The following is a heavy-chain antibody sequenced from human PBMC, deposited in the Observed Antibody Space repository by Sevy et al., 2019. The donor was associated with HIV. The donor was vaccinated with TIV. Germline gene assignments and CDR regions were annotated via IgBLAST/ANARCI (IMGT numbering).Heavy chain of an antibody. CDR1: GFTFSAYS. J-gene: IGHJ5*01. CDR2: ISSSSGTI. V-gene: IGHV3-48*01. D-gene: IGHD2-21*01. Sequence: GGSLRLSCAASGFTFSAYSMNWVRQAPGKGLEWVSYISSSSGTIYYADSVKGQFTISRDNAKSSLYLQMNGLRAEDTAVYYCARAGGDCYSKNECWFVSWGQGTLVTVFS. CDR3: ARAGGDCYSKNECWFVS.